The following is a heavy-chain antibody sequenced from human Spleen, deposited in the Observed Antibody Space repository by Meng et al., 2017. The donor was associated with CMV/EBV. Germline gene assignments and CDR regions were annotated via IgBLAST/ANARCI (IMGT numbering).Heavy chain of an antibody. Sequence: SETLSLTCTVSGGFFKSYYWSWIRQPPGKGLEWIGYIYYSGTTNYNPSLKSRVTISVDTSKNQFSLKLSSVTAADTAVYYCAARRLRFLEWFWDYGMDVWGQGTTVTVSS. CDR2: IYYSGTT. D-gene: IGHD3-3*01. CDR1: GGFFKSYY. V-gene: IGHV4-59*13. J-gene: IGHJ6*02. CDR3: AARRLRFLEWFWDYGMDV.